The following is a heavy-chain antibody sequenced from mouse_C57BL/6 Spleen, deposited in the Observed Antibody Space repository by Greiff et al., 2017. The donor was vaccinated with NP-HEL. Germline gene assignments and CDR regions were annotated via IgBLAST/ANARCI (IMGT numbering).Heavy chain of an antibody. D-gene: IGHD1-1*01. Sequence: QVHVKQSGAELVRPGASVTLSCKASGYTFTDYEMHWVKQTPVHGLEWIGAIDPETGGTAYNQKFKGKAILTADKSSSTAYMELRSLTSEDSAVYYCTSPITTVVADYWGQGTTLTVSS. CDR3: TSPITTVVADY. CDR1: GYTFTDYE. V-gene: IGHV1-15*01. CDR2: IDPETGGT. J-gene: IGHJ2*01.